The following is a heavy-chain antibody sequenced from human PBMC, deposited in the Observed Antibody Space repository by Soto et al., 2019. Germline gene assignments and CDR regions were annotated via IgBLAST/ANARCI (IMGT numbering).Heavy chain of an antibody. V-gene: IGHV3-23*01. CDR2: ISGSGGST. D-gene: IGHD3-9*01. CDR1: GFTFSSYA. CDR3: AKDQYDILIGYFDY. J-gene: IGHJ4*02. Sequence: EVQLLESGGGLVQPGGSLRLSCAASGFTFSSYAMSWVRQAPGKGLEWVSAISGSGGSTYYADSVKGRFTISRDNSKNTLYLHMNSLRAEDTAVYYYAKDQYDILIGYFDYWGQGTLVTVSS.